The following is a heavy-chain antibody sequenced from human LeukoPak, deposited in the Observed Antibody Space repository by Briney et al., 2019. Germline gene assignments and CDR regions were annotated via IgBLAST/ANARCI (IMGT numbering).Heavy chain of an antibody. D-gene: IGHD1-26*01. Sequence: GESLKISCKGGGYSFTNYWIVLVRQMPGKGLEGMGVIYYDDSETQYSPSFQGQVTISGDKSISTAYLQWSSLKASDTAMYYCARRKTADATYDYWGQGTLVTVS. J-gene: IGHJ4*02. CDR3: ARRKTADATYDY. V-gene: IGHV5-51*01. CDR1: GYSFTNYW. CDR2: IYYDDSET.